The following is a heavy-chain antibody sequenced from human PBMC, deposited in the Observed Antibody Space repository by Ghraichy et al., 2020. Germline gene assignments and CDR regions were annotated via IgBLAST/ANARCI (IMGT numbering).Heavy chain of an antibody. V-gene: IGHV4-4*07. CDR3: ARVCGYGRCPPV. D-gene: IGHD2-15*01. Sequence: SETLSLTCTVSGDSISGYYWSWVRQPAGKGLEWIGRMYSSGDTNYNPSLMSRITMSVDTSRNQFSLRLTSVTAADTAVYYCARVCGYGRCPPVWGQGTTVTVSS. CDR1: GDSISGYY. CDR2: MYSSGDT. J-gene: IGHJ6*02.